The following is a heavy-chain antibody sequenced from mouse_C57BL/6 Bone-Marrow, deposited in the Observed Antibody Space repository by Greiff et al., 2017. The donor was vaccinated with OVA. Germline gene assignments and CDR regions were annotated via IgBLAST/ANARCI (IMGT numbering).Heavy chain of an antibody. Sequence: QVQLQQPGAELVKPGASVKLSCKASGYTFTSYWMQWVKQRPEQGLEWIGRIDPANGNTNYAQKFQGKATLTADTSSNTAYLQLSSLTSEDTAIYYCARKGHSSGDPPGFAYWGQGTLVTVSA. J-gene: IGHJ3*01. CDR2: IDPANGNT. CDR1: GYTFTSYW. CDR3: ARKGHSSGDPPGFAY. D-gene: IGHD3-2*02. V-gene: IGHV1-50*01.